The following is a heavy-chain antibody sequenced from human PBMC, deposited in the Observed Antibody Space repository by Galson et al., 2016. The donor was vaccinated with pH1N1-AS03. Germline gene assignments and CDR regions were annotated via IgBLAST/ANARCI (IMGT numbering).Heavy chain of an antibody. D-gene: IGHD3-22*01. CDR2: INTDTGYT. CDR1: GYTFTSHV. CDR3: ARNSSGGGGLDH. V-gene: IGHV1-3*04. Sequence: SVKVSCKASGYTFTSHVVDWVRQAPGQSLEWIGWINTDTGYTKYSQKFQGRVTITKDTSATTAYMELNSLTSEDTALYYCARNSSGGGGLDHWGQGTLVTVSS. J-gene: IGHJ4*02.